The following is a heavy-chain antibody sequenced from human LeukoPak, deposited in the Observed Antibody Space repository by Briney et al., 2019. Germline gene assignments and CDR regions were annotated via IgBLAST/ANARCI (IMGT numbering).Heavy chain of an antibody. J-gene: IGHJ4*02. CDR2: ISGSGGST. D-gene: IGHD3-10*01. Sequence: GGSLRLSCAASGFTFSSYAMSWVRQAPGKGLEWVSTISGSGGSTYFADPVKGRFTISRDNSKNTLSLQMNSLSAEDTAVYYCATRFASEADSDYWGQGTLVTVSS. V-gene: IGHV3-23*01. CDR1: GFTFSSYA. CDR3: ATRFASEADSDY.